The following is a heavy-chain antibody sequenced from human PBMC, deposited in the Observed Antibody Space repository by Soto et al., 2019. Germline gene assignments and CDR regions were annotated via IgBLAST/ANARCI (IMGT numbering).Heavy chain of an antibody. J-gene: IGHJ4*02. D-gene: IGHD3-10*01. V-gene: IGHV3-30-3*01. CDR3: ARARTYYYGSGSPYF. CDR1: GFTFSSYA. CDR2: ISYDGSNK. Sequence: PGGSLRLSCAASGFTFSSYAMHWVRQAPGKGLEWVAVISYDGSNKYYADSVKGRFTISRDNSKNTLYLQMNSLRAEDTAVYYCARARTYYYGSGSPYFWSQGTPVTVSS.